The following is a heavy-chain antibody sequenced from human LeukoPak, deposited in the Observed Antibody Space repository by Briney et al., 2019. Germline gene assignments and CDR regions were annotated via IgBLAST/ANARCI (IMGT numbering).Heavy chain of an antibody. CDR3: ASDRTAYDSSGYLDY. J-gene: IGHJ4*02. V-gene: IGHV3-23*01. CDR1: GFTFSSYA. Sequence: GGSLRLSCAASGFTFSSYAMSWVRQAPGKGLEWVSAISGSGGSTYYADSVKGRFTISRDNSKNTLYLQMNSLRAEDTAVYYCASDRTAYDSSGYLDYWGQGTLVTVSS. CDR2: ISGSGGST. D-gene: IGHD3-22*01.